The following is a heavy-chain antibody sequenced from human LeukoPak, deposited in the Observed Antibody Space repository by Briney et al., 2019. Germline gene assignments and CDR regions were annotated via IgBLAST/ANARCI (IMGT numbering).Heavy chain of an antibody. D-gene: IGHD6-13*01. V-gene: IGHV3-30*02. CDR1: GFTFSSYG. Sequence: PGGSLRLSCAASGFTFSSYGMHWVRQAPGKGLEWVAFIRYDGSNKYYADSVKGRFTISRDNSKNTLYLQMNSLRAEDTAVYYCAKEIAAASSRQDTEWGQGTLVTVSS. CDR3: AKEIAAASSRQDTE. CDR2: IRYDGSNK. J-gene: IGHJ4*02.